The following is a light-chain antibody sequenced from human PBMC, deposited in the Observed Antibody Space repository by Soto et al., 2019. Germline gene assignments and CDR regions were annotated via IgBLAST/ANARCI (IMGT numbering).Light chain of an antibody. CDR2: GNS. CDR1: SSNIGAGYD. J-gene: IGLJ1*01. V-gene: IGLV1-40*01. Sequence: QSVLTQPPSVSGAPGQRVTISCTGSSSNIGAGYDVHWYQQLPGTAPKLLIYGNSNRPSGVPDRFSGSKSGTSASLAITGLQAEDEADYYCQSYERSMSGYVFGTGNKLTVL. CDR3: QSYERSMSGYV.